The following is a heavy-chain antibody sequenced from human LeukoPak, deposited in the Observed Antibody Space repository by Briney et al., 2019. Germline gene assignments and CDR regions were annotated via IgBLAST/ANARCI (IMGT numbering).Heavy chain of an antibody. CDR1: GFTFSSYW. D-gene: IGHD2-2*01. CDR2: IKEDGSEK. Sequence: GGSLRLSCTASGFTFSSYWMSWVRQAPGKGLEWVANIKEDGSEKYYVDSVKGRFTISRDNAKNSLYLQMNSLRAEDTAVYYCARGSYQLLLGYYYYYMDVWGKGTTVTVSS. J-gene: IGHJ6*03. CDR3: ARGSYQLLLGYYYYYMDV. V-gene: IGHV3-7*01.